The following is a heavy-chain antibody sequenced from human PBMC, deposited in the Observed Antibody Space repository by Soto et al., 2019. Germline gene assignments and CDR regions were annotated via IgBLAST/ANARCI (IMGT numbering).Heavy chain of an antibody. CDR2: IYWDDDK. D-gene: IGHD5-12*01. V-gene: IGHV2-5*02. CDR1: GFSLSTSGVG. Sequence: SGPTLVNPTQTLTLTCTFSGFSLSTSGVGVGWIRQPPGKALEWLAVIYWDDDKRYSPSLKSRLTITKDTSKNQVVLTMTTMDPVDTAKYYCARRSPEYSGYDYFDYWGQGTLVTVSS. J-gene: IGHJ4*02. CDR3: ARRSPEYSGYDYFDY.